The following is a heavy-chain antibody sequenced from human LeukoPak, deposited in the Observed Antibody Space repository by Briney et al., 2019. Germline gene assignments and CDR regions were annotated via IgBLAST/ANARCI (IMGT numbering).Heavy chain of an antibody. D-gene: IGHD5-24*01. CDR2: IHPHGIF. V-gene: IGHV4-34*01. CDR1: GGSCDDYY. Sequence: SESLSLTCDVYGGSCDDYYCSWIRQPPGKGLEWIGEIHPHGIFYYNSSLMSRVTISIDTSKSRFSLRLTSVTAADTAFYFCARGRDRSKAGDLWGQGSLVTVSS. J-gene: IGHJ5*02. CDR3: ARGRDRSKAGDL.